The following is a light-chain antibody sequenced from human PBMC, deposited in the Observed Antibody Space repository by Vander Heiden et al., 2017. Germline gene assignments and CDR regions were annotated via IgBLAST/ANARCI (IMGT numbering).Light chain of an antibody. Sequence: VDLRQTVRITCQGDSLRSYYASWYQQKPGQAPVLVIYGKNNRPSGIPDRFSGSCSANTAPLTISGCHAGADACSSGHAMVSLSNEIFGGGTKLTVL. V-gene: IGLV3-19*01. J-gene: IGLJ2*01. CDR3: HAMVSLSNEI. CDR2: GKN. CDR1: SLRSYY.